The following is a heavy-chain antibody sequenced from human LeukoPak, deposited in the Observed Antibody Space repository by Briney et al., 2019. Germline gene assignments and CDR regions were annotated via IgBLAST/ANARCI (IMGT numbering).Heavy chain of an antibody. Sequence: SETLSLTCTVSGGSISSYYWGWIRQPPGKGLEWIGSIYHSGSTYYNPSLKSRVTISVDTSKNQFSLKLSSVTAADTAVYYCARDSYYYDSSGYLYYFDYWGQGALVTVSS. J-gene: IGHJ4*02. CDR3: ARDSYYYDSSGYLYYFDY. CDR2: IYHSGST. CDR1: GGSISSYY. D-gene: IGHD3-22*01. V-gene: IGHV4-38-2*02.